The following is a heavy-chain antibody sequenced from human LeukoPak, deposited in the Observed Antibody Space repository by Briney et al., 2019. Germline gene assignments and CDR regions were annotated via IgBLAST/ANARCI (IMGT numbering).Heavy chain of an antibody. CDR1: GFIFRNYW. V-gene: IGHV3-7*04. CDR3: ARDFGGYTINFDY. J-gene: IGHJ4*02. CDR2: INHDGGDK. Sequence: GGSLRLSCVASGFIFRNYWMSWVRQAPGKGLEWVANINHDGGDKNYVDSVKGRFTISRDNAKNSLYLQMNSLRAEDTALYYCARDFGGYTINFDYWGQGTLVTVSS. D-gene: IGHD5-12*01.